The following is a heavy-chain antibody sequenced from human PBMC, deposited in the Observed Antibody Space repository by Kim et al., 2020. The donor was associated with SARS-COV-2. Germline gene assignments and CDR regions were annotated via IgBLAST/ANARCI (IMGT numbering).Heavy chain of an antibody. D-gene: IGHD2-2*01. V-gene: IGHV3-74*01. Sequence: GGSLRLSCAASGFTFSTYWMYWVRQAPGKGLVWVSRISSDGITTNYADSVKGRFTISRDNAKNTPYLQMDSLRAEDTAVYYCARSSSTSCPCYYIDVGGKETTVTVS. J-gene: IGHJ6*03. CDR3: ARSSSTSCPCYYIDV. CDR2: ISSDGITT. CDR1: GFTFSTYW.